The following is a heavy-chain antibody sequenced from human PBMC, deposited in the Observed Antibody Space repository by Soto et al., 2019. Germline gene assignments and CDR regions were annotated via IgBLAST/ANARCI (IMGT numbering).Heavy chain of an antibody. Sequence: VQLVESGGGLVQPGGSLRLSCAASGFTFSNYEMNCVRQAPGKGLEWVSYISSSDGTIYYADSVRGRFTISRDNAWNSLYLQMDRLRAEDTAVYYCARADIVGVTFVDFWGQGTLVTVSS. CDR3: ARADIVGVTFVDF. CDR2: ISSSDGTI. V-gene: IGHV3-48*03. CDR1: GFTFSNYE. J-gene: IGHJ4*02. D-gene: IGHD1-26*01.